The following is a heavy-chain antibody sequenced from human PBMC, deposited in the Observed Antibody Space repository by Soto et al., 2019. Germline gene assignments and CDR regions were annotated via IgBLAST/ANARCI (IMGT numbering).Heavy chain of an antibody. V-gene: IGHV3-30*18. D-gene: IGHD4-4*01. CDR1: GFAFSSYG. CDR3: AKVRLDYSNYYHYGMDV. CDR2: ISYDGRNK. J-gene: IGHJ6*02. Sequence: QVQLVESGGGVVQPGRPLTVSCAASGFAFSSYGMHWVRQAPGKGLQWVAVISYDGRNKYYADSVKGRFTISRDNSKNTLHLQMNRLRAEDTAVYYCAKVRLDYSNYYHYGMDVWGQGTTVTVSS.